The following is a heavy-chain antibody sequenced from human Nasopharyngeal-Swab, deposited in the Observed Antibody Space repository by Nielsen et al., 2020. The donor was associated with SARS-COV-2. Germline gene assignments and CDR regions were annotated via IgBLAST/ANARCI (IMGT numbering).Heavy chain of an antibody. CDR1: GFTLSSNY. CDR3: ARDRGGYGDYVDY. D-gene: IGHD3-16*01. CDR2: IYSGGST. V-gene: IGHV3-66*02. Sequence: GESLKISCAASGFTLSSNYMSWVRQAPGKGLEWVSVIYSGGSTYYADYVKGRFTISRDNSKNTLYLQMNSLRAEDTAVYYCARDRGGYGDYVDYWGQGTLVTVSS. J-gene: IGHJ4*02.